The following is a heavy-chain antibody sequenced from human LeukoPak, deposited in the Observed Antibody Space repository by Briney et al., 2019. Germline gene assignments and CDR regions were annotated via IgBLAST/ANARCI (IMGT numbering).Heavy chain of an antibody. J-gene: IGHJ4*02. D-gene: IGHD3-22*01. CDR1: GGSISSYY. Sequence: SETLSLTCTVSGGSISSYYWSWIQQPAGKGLEWIGRIYTSGSTNYNPSLKSRVTMSVDTSKNQFSLKLSSVTAADTAVYYCARGGYYYDSSGYPFDYWGQGTLVTVSS. CDR3: ARGGYYYDSSGYPFDY. V-gene: IGHV4-4*07. CDR2: IYTSGST.